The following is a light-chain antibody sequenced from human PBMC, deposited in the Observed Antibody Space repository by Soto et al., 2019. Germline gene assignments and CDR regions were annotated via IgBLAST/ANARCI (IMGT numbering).Light chain of an antibody. J-gene: IGLJ2*01. V-gene: IGLV1-51*01. CDR2: DNN. CDR3: GAWDSSLMGVV. Sequence: QSVLTQPPSVSAAPGQKVTISCSGSSSNVGNNYVSWYQQLPGTAPKLLIYDNNKRPSGVPDRFSGSKSATSATLVITARLTGDEADYYCGAWDSSLMGVVFGGGTKLTVL. CDR1: SSNVGNNY.